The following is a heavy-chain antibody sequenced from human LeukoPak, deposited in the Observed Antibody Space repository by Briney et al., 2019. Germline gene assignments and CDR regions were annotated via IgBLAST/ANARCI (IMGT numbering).Heavy chain of an antibody. CDR1: GGTFSSYT. V-gene: IGHV1-69*04. J-gene: IGHJ6*03. Sequence: GASVKVSCKASGGTFSSYTISWVRQAPGQGLEWMGRIIPIRGIANYAQKFQGRVTITADKSTSTAYMELSSLRSEDTAVYYCARDFTVTTPLYYYYMDVWGKGTTVTVSS. D-gene: IGHD4-11*01. CDR3: ARDFTVTTPLYYYYMDV. CDR2: IIPIRGIA.